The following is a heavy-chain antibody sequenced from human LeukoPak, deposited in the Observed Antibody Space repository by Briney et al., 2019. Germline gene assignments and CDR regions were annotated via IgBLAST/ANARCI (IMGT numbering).Heavy chain of an antibody. V-gene: IGHV1-2*02. CDR3: ARDGYSSSWYEGMVV. CDR2: INPNSGGT. J-gene: IGHJ6*02. D-gene: IGHD6-13*01. CDR1: GYTFTGYY. Sequence: ASVKVSCKASGYTFTGYYMHWVRQAPGQGLEWMGWINPNSGGTNYAQKFQGRVTMTRDTSISTAYMELSRLRSDDTAVYYCARDGYSSSWYEGMVVWGQGTTVTVSS.